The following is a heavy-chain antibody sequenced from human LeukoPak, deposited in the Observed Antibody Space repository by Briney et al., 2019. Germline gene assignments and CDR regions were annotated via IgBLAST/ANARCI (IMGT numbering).Heavy chain of an antibody. CDR1: GFPFSNFA. CDR3: ARDQRFAFDY. D-gene: IGHD3-3*01. J-gene: IGHJ4*02. Sequence: GGSLRLSCAASGFPFSNFAMSWVRQAPGRGLEWIANIRTSAATSYNTNYADSVQGRVTISRDDAKKTLYLHMTGLSGDDTAVYYCARDQRFAFDYWGQGILVTVSS. CDR2: IRTSAATSYNT. V-gene: IGHV3-48*01.